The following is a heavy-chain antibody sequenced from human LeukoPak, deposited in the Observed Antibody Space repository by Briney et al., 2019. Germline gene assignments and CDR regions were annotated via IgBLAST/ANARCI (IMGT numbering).Heavy chain of an antibody. CDR1: GGSFSGYY. D-gene: IGHD3-22*01. J-gene: IGHJ4*02. CDR2: INHSGST. V-gene: IGHV4-34*01. Sequence: PSETLSLTCAVYGGSFSGYYWSWIRQPPGKGLEWIGEINHSGSTNYNPSLKSRVTISVDTSKNQFSLKLSSVTAADTAVYYCARDGLYYYDSSELDYWGQGTLVTVSS. CDR3: ARDGLYYYDSSELDY.